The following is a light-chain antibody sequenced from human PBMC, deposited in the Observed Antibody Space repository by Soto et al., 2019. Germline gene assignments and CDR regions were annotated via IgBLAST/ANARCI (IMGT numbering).Light chain of an antibody. CDR1: QSLLHSSGRYY. CDR2: LGS. J-gene: IGKJ4*01. CDR3: IQALQTPFT. V-gene: IGKV2-28*01. Sequence: DIVMTQSPLSLPVTPGEPASISCRSSQSLLHSSGRYYLDWYLQKPGQSPQLLIYLGSHRASGVPDRFSGSGSGTDLTLTISREAAEDVGIYYCIQALQTPFTFGGGTRVEIK.